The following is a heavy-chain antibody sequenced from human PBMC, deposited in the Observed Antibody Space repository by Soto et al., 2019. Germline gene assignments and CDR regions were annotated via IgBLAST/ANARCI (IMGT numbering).Heavy chain of an antibody. CDR3: AREPPPMDV. CDR2: ISAYNGNT. V-gene: IGHV1-18*01. Sequence: QVQLVQSGAEVKKPGASVKVSCKASGYTFTSYGISWVRQAPGQGLEWMGWISAYNGNTNYAQKLQGQVTMTTDTSTRTAAMELRSLRSDDSAVCYCAREPPPMDVWGQGTTVTVSS. CDR1: GYTFTSYG. J-gene: IGHJ6*02.